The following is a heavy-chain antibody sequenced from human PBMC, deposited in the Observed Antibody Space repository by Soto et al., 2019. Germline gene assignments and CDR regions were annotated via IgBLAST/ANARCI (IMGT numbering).Heavy chain of an antibody. CDR2: FDPEDGET. J-gene: IGHJ5*01. CDR1: GYTLTELS. Sequence: GASVKVSCKVSGYTLTELSMHWVRQAPGKGLEWMGGFDPEDGETIYAQKFQGRVTMTEDTSTDTAYMELSSLRSEDTAVYYCAAVVVVPAAMPGPLSGFDSRGQGTLVTVSS. D-gene: IGHD2-2*01. V-gene: IGHV1-24*01. CDR3: AAVVVVPAAMPGPLSGFDS.